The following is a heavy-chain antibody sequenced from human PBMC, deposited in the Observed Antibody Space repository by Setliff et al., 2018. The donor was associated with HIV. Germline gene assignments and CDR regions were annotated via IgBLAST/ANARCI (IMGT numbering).Heavy chain of an antibody. Sequence: SVKVSCKASGGTFSSYAISWVRQAPGQGLEWMGGIIPILGIANYAQKFQGRVTITTDESTSTAYMELNSLRSEDTAVYYCARRGGYCSGGSCYRRAFFDYWCQGTLVTVS. J-gene: IGHJ4*02. V-gene: IGHV1-69*10. CDR1: GGTFSSYA. CDR3: ARRGGYCSGGSCYRRAFFDY. D-gene: IGHD2-15*01. CDR2: IIPILGIA.